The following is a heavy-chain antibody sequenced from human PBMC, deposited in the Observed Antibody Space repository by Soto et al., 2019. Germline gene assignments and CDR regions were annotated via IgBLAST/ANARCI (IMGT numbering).Heavy chain of an antibody. CDR1: EFSLSNVRVP. J-gene: IGHJ4*02. V-gene: IGHV2-26*01. CDR3: TRNNRWADDF. D-gene: IGHD1-26*01. CDR2: IFSDDGK. Sequence: QVTLKESGPVLVKPTETLTLNCIVSEFSLSNVRVPVSWIRQPPGKALEWLAHIFSDDGKTYSTSLNSRLTISRDISKNQVVLTMTNMDPVDTATYYCTRNNRWADDFWGQGTLVTVSS.